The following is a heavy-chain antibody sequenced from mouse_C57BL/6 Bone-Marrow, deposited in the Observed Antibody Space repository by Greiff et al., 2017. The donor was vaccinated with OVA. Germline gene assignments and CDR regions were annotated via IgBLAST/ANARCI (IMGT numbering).Heavy chain of an antibody. J-gene: IGHJ2*01. CDR1: GFTFSDYG. V-gene: IGHV5-17*01. CDR2: ISSGSSTI. Sequence: EVKLVESGGGLVKPGGSLKLSCAASGFTFSDYGMHWVRQAPEKGLEWVAYISSGSSTIYYADTVKGRFTISRDNAKNTLFLQMTSLRSEDTAMYYCAREGATTVVATDFDYWGQGTTLTVSS. D-gene: IGHD1-1*01. CDR3: AREGATTVVATDFDY.